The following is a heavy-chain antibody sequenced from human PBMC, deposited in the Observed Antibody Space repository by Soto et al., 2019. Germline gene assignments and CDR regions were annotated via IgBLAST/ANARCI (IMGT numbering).Heavy chain of an antibody. D-gene: IGHD3-10*01. V-gene: IGHV3-21*01. CDR2: IISSSSYV. CDR3: ARNLYYYGDYSGY. J-gene: IGHJ4*02. CDR1: GFTFSSYS. Sequence: EVQLVESGGGLVKPGGSLRLSCAASGFTFSSYSMNWVRQAPGKGLEWVSSIISSSSYVYYADSVKGRFPISGDNPKNSLYLQMNSLRAEDTAVYYCARNLYYYGDYSGYWGQGTLVTVSS.